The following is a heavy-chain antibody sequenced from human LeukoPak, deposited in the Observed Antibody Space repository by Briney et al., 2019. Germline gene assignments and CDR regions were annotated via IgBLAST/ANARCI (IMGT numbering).Heavy chain of an antibody. CDR3: ARRIASPVYYYYYMDA. J-gene: IGHJ6*03. Sequence: SETLSLTCTVSGGSISSSTYYWGWIRQPPGKGLEWIGTIYYSGSTYYNPSLKSRVTISVDTSKNQFSLKLSSVTAADTAVYYCARRIASPVYYYYYMDAWGKGTTVTVSS. V-gene: IGHV4-39*07. CDR2: IYYSGST. CDR1: GGSISSSTYY.